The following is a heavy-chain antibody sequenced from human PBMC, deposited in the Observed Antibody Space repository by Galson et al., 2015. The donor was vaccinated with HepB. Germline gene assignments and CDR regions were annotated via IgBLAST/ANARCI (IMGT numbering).Heavy chain of an antibody. CDR2: INTNTGNP. J-gene: IGHJ3*02. CDR3: ARTHPDYAFEI. V-gene: IGHV7-4-1*02. CDR1: GYTFSSYA. D-gene: IGHD1-14*01. Sequence: SVKVSCKASGYTFSSYALNWVRQAPGQGLEWMGWINTNTGNPTYAQAFTGRFVFPLDTSVSTAYLQISSLKAEDTAVYYCARTHPDYAFEIWGQGTMVTVSS.